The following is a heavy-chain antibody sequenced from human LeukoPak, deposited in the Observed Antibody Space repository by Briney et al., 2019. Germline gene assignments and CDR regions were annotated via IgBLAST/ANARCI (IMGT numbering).Heavy chain of an antibody. D-gene: IGHD3-16*02. Sequence: GGSLRLSCAASGFTFSNYAMSWVRQAPGKGLQWVSVISGSGSGTYYAASVKGRFTISRDNSKNTLYVQMNSLRAEDTAVYHCAKEQMCYNYVGGIYRPCAFDIWGQGTLVTVSS. CDR2: ISGSGSGT. J-gene: IGHJ3*02. CDR1: GFTFSNYA. CDR3: AKEQMCYNYVGGIYRPCAFDI. V-gene: IGHV3-23*01.